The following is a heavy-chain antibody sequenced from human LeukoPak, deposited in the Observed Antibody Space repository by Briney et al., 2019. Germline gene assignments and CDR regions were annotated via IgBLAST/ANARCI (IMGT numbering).Heavy chain of an antibody. CDR2: INPNSGGT. J-gene: IGHJ6*03. CDR1: GYTFTGYY. V-gene: IGHV1-2*02. CDR3: ARDALHYRLYYYMDV. D-gene: IGHD1-26*01. Sequence: ASVKVSCKASGYTFTGYYMHWVRQAPGQGLEWMGWINPNSGGTNYAQKFQGRVTMIRDTSISTAYMELSRLRSDDTAVYYCARDALHYRLYYYMDVWGKGTTVTVSS.